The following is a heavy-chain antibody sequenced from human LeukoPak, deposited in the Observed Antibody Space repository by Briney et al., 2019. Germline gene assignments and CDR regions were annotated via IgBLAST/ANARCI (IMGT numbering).Heavy chain of an antibody. CDR1: GGTFSSYA. J-gene: IGHJ4*02. V-gene: IGHV1-69*06. D-gene: IGHD6-13*01. CDR3: ARDTGHSSSWYAYYFDY. Sequence: ASVKVSCKASGGTFSSYAISWVRQAPGQGLEWMGGIIPIFGTANYAQKFQGRVTITADKSTSTAYMELSSLRSEDTAVYYCARDTGHSSSWYAYYFDYWGRGTLVTVSS. CDR2: IIPIFGTA.